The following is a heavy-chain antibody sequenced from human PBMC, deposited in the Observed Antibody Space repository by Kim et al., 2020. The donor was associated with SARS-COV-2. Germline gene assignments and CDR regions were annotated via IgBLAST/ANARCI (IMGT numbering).Heavy chain of an antibody. V-gene: IGHV5-51*01. D-gene: IGHD2-21*02. Sequence: PSFQGQVTISADKSISTAYLQWSSLKASDTAMYYCARPGVTDDYYYGMDVWGQGTTVTVSS. CDR3: ARPGVTDDYYYGMDV. J-gene: IGHJ6*02.